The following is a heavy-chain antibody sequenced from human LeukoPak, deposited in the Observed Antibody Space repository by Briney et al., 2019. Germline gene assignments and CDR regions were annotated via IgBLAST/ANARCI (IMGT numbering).Heavy chain of an antibody. CDR3: ARASRTLLRFLEWLAGYYFDY. CDR2: MNPNSGNT. CDR1: GYTFTSSD. V-gene: IGHV1-8*01. D-gene: IGHD3-3*01. J-gene: IGHJ4*02. Sequence: ASVKVSCKASGYTFTSSDINWVRQATGQGLEWMGWMNPNSGNTGYAQKFQGRVTMTRNTSISTAYMELSSLRSEDTAVYYCARASRTLLRFLEWLAGYYFDYWGQGTLVTVSS.